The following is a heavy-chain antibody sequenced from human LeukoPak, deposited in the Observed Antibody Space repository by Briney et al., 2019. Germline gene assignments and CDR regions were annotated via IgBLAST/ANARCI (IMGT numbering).Heavy chain of an antibody. CDR1: GFTFSSYS. Sequence: GGSLRLSCAASGFTFSSYSMNWVRQAPGKRLEWVSSISSSSSYTYYADSVKSRFTTSRDNAKNTLYLQMNSLRAEDTAVYYCARTKNNWFDTWGQGTLVTVSS. CDR2: ISSSSSYT. CDR3: ARTKNNWFDT. V-gene: IGHV3-21*01. J-gene: IGHJ5*02.